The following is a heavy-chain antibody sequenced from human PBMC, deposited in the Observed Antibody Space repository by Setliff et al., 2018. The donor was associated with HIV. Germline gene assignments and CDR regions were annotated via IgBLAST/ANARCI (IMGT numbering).Heavy chain of an antibody. V-gene: IGHV3-7*01. D-gene: IGHD6-19*01. CDR3: AICGYRAVAGIYHYYGMDV. J-gene: IGHJ6*02. CDR1: GFTFSRYW. CDR2: IKQDGSEK. Sequence: PGGSLRLSCAASGFTFSRYWMSWVRQAPGKGLEWVANIKQDGSEKYYVDSVKGRFTISRDNAKNSLYLQMNSLRAEDTAVYYCAICGYRAVAGIYHYYGMDVWGQGTTVTVSS.